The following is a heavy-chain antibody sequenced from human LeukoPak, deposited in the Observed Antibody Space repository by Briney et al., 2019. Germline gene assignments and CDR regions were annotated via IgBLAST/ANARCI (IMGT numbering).Heavy chain of an antibody. CDR2: TYYGGST. D-gene: IGHD4-17*01. CDR1: GGSVSHYY. J-gene: IGHJ5*02. Sequence: SETLSLTCTVSGGSVSHYYWSWIRQPPEKGLEWIGYTYYGGSTKFNPSLKSRVAISVDTSKKQFSLNLTSVTAADTAVYYCARGPSVTSIGGPWGQGTLVTVSA. V-gene: IGHV4-59*02. CDR3: ARGPSVTSIGGP.